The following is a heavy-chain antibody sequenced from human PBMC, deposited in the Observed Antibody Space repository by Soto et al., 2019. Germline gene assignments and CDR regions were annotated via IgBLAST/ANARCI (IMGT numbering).Heavy chain of an antibody. CDR1: GGSFSGCY. Sequence: SETLSLTCAVYGGSFSGCYWSWIRQPPGKGLEWIGEINHSGSTNYNPSLKSRVTISVDTSKNQFSLKLSSVTAADTAVYYCARSLVAATAFDYWGQGTLVTVSS. D-gene: IGHD2-15*01. CDR2: INHSGST. J-gene: IGHJ4*02. V-gene: IGHV4-34*01. CDR3: ARSLVAATAFDY.